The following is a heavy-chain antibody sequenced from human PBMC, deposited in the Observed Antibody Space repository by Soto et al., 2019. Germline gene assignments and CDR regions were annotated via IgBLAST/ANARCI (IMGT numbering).Heavy chain of an antibody. CDR1: GGSMYSTTYS. CDR3: ARVPHGYWFDP. J-gene: IGHJ5*02. Sequence: SETLSLTCTVSGGSMYSTTYSWGWIRQPPGKGLERIGCIYYSGSTYYNTSLKSRVTISVDTPKTQFSLKLSSVIAADTAVYYCARVPHGYWFDPWGQGTLVTVSS. CDR2: IYYSGST. V-gene: IGHV4-30-4*08.